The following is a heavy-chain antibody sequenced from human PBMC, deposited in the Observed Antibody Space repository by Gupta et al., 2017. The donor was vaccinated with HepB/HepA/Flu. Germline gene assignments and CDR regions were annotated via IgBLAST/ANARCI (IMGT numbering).Heavy chain of an antibody. CDR3: ATDPILHCSDGGCPDC. D-gene: IGHD2-15*01. V-gene: IGHV4-30-4*01. J-gene: IGHJ4*02. CDR1: GGSVRSADYY. Sequence: QVQLQESGPGLVKPSQTLSLTCTVSGGSVRSADYYWTWIRQPPGKGLEWIGSIYYTGSASYNPSLKGRLAIAIDTSMNQFSLELKSMTAADTAVYYCATDPILHCSDGGCPDCWGQGSLVTVSS. CDR2: IYYTGSA.